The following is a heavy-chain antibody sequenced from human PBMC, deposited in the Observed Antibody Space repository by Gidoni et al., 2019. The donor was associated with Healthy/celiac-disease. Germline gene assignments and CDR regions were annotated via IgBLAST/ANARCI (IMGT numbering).Heavy chain of an antibody. V-gene: IGHV4-38-2*02. CDR1: GYSISSGYY. J-gene: IGHJ4*02. CDR2: IYHSGST. Sequence: QGQLQESGSGLVKPSETLSRTCTVSGYSISSGYYWGWIRQPPGKGLEWIGSIYHSGSTYYDPSLKRRVTISVDTSKNQLSLKLSSVTAADTAVYYCARNGAKYYFDYWGQGTLVTVSS. D-gene: IGHD1-26*01. CDR3: ARNGAKYYFDY.